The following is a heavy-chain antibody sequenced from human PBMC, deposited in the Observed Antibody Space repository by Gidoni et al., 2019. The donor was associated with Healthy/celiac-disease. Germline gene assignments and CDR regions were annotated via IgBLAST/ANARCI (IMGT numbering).Heavy chain of an antibody. CDR3: ARANLGWGYSSSSRGLTPYSNLDY. Sequence: QVQLLQSGAEVTKPGASVQVSCKASGYTFTSYGISWVRTAPGQGLEWMGWISAYNGNTNYAQKLQGRVTMTTDTSTSTAYMELRSLRSDDTAVYYCARANLGWGYSSSSRGLTPYSNLDYWGQGTLVTVSS. D-gene: IGHD6-6*01. V-gene: IGHV1-18*04. CDR1: GYTFTSYG. CDR2: ISAYNGNT. J-gene: IGHJ4*02.